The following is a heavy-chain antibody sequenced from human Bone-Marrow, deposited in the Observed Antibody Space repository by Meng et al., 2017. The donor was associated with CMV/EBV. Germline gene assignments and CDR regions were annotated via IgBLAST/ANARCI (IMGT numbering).Heavy chain of an antibody. CDR1: GFTFSSYA. Sequence: GESLRLSCVASGFTFSSYAMHWVRQAPGKGLEWVAVISYDGSNKYYADSVKGRFTISRDNSKNTLYLQMNSLRAEDTAVYYCARDMGYDFWSGYFPNYYGMDVWGQGTTVTVSS. V-gene: IGHV3-30-3*01. CDR2: ISYDGSNK. J-gene: IGHJ6*02. D-gene: IGHD3-3*01. CDR3: ARDMGYDFWSGYFPNYYGMDV.